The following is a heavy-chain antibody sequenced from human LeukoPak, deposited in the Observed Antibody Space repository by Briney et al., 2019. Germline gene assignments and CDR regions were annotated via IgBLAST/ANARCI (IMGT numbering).Heavy chain of an antibody. CDR2: IYYSGST. V-gene: IGHV4-59*08. D-gene: IGHD3-22*01. CDR1: GGSISSYY. Sequence: PSETLSLTCTVSGGSISSYYWSWIRQPPGKGLEWIGYIYYSGSTNYNPSLKSRVTISVDTSKNQFSLKLSSVTAADTAVYYCARQVMVMRTRHAFDIWGQGTMVTVSS. J-gene: IGHJ3*02. CDR3: ARQVMVMRTRHAFDI.